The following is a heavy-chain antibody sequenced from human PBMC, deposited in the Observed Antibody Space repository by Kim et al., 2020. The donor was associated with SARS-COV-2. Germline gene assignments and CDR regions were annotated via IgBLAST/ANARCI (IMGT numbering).Heavy chain of an antibody. V-gene: IGHV7-4-1*02. CDR2: GNP. CDR3: ARGPPPELSY. Sequence: GNPPYAQGFTGRFVFSLDTSVSTAYLQISSLKAEDTAVYYCARGPPPELSYWGQGTLVTVSS. J-gene: IGHJ4*02. D-gene: IGHD1-7*01.